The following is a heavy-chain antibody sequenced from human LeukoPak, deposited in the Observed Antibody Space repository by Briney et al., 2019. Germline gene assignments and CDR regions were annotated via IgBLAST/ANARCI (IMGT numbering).Heavy chain of an antibody. V-gene: IGHV3-23*01. CDR1: GFTFRTYA. Sequence: GGSLRLSCAASGFTFRTYAMSWVRQAPGKGLEWVSTISGNGGSTYYADSVRGRFTISRDSSKSTLYLQMNSLRAEDTAVYYCARDPGYAVYYFDYWGQGTLVTVSS. CDR3: ARDPGYAVYYFDY. J-gene: IGHJ4*02. CDR2: ISGNGGST. D-gene: IGHD1-1*01.